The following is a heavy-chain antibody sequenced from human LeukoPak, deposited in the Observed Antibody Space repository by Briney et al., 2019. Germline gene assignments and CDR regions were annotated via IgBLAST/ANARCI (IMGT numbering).Heavy chain of an antibody. CDR1: GFTLSSYW. D-gene: IGHD2-8*01. J-gene: IGHJ4*02. CDR3: ARNGAYDN. Sequence: GGSLRLSCVASGFTLSSYWMSWVRQAPGKGLEWVANIKEDGSERYYVDSVKGRFTISRDNAKNSLYLQMSSLRPEDTAFYYCARNGAYDNWRQGTLVTVSS. CDR2: IKEDGSER. V-gene: IGHV3-7*05.